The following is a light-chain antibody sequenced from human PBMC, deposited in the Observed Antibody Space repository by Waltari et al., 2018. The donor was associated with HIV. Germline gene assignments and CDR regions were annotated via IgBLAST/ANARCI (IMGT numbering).Light chain of an antibody. Sequence: EIEMTQSPATLSVSPGERATLSCRASQSVSSNLAWYQQKPGQAPRLLIYGASTRATGIPVRFSGSGSGTEFTLTISSLQSEDFAVYYCQQYDNWPPWTFGQGTKVEIK. CDR2: GAS. CDR3: QQYDNWPPWT. CDR1: QSVSSN. J-gene: IGKJ1*01. V-gene: IGKV3-15*01.